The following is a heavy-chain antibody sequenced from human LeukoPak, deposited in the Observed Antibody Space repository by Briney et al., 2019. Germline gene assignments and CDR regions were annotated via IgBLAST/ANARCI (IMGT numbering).Heavy chain of an antibody. CDR2: IFYGGST. CDR1: GGSISSGGYY. CDR3: ARDDCSSTSCYRGNAFDI. J-gene: IGHJ3*02. V-gene: IGHV4-31*03. Sequence: KTSQTLSLTCTVSGGSISSGGYYWSWIRQHPGKGLEWIGYIFYGGSTYYNPSLKSRVTISVATSKNQFSLKLSSVTAADTAVYYCARDDCSSTSCYRGNAFDIWGQGTMVTVSS. D-gene: IGHD2-2*01.